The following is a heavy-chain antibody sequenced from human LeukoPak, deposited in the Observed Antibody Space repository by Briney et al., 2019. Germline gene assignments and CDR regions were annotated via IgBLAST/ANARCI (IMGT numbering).Heavy chain of an antibody. V-gene: IGHV3-11*01. CDR2: ISSSGSTI. D-gene: IGHD6-19*01. CDR1: GFTFSDYY. Sequence: GGSLRLSCAASGFTFSDYYMSWIRQAPGKGLEWVSNISSSGSTIYYADSVKGRFTISRDNAKNSLYLQMNSLRAEDTAVYCCARLMYSSGWYGVYGMDVWGQGTTVTVSS. J-gene: IGHJ6*02. CDR3: ARLMYSSGWYGVYGMDV.